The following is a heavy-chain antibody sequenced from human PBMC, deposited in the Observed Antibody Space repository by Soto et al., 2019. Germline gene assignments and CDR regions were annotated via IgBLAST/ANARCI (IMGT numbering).Heavy chain of an antibody. CDR2: INPNSGGT. V-gene: IGHV1-2*04. J-gene: IGHJ4*02. Sequence: VASVKVSCKASGYTFTGYYMHWVRQAPGQGLEWMGWINPNSGGTNYAQKFQGWVTMTRDTSISTAYMELSRLRSDDTAVYYCARDGATYYDILTGYYPDYWGQGTLVTVSS. CDR1: GYTFTGYY. CDR3: ARDGATYYDILTGYYPDY. D-gene: IGHD3-9*01.